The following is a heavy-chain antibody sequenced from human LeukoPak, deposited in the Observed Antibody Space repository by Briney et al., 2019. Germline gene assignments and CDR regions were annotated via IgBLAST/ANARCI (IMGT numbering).Heavy chain of an antibody. CDR3: AKDLEYIVATLPDY. D-gene: IGHD5-12*01. J-gene: IGHJ4*02. CDR1: GFTFSSYA. Sequence: PGGSLRLSCAASGFTFSSYAMSCVRQAPGKGLEWVSAISGSGGSTYYADSVKGRFTISRDNSKNTLYLQMNSLRAEDTAVYYCAKDLEYIVATLPDYWGQGTLVTVSS. CDR2: ISGSGGST. V-gene: IGHV3-23*01.